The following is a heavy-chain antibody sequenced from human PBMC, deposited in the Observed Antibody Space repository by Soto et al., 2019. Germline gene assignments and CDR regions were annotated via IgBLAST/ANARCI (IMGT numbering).Heavy chain of an antibody. Sequence: QVELQESGPGLVRPSETLSLTCTVSGGSVSSGTHYWSWIRQPPGKGLEFIGYIYHSGSTNYKSSLKSRVTISVDKSKNQFSLRLSSVTAADTAVYYCVRVAVFGVVLDYWGQGTLVAVSS. CDR3: VRVAVFGVVLDY. CDR1: GGSVSSGTHY. J-gene: IGHJ4*02. CDR2: IYHSGST. D-gene: IGHD3-3*01. V-gene: IGHV4-61*01.